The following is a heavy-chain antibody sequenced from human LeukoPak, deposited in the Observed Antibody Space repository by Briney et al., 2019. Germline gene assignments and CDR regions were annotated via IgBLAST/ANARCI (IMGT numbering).Heavy chain of an antibody. CDR3: AKGAWLDY. V-gene: IGHV3-23*01. CDR2: ISVITGDT. D-gene: IGHD3-9*01. J-gene: IGHJ4*02. CDR1: GFTFSSFD. Sequence: GGSLRLSCAASGFTFSSFDMTWVRQAPGRGLEWVAAISVITGDTFYADSVWGRFTISRDNSKNTLYLQMNSLRAEDTAVYYCAKGAWLDYWGQGTLVTVSS.